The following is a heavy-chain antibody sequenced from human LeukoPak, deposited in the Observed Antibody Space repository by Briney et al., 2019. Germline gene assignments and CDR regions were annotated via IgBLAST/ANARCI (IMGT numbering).Heavy chain of an antibody. J-gene: IGHJ6*02. Sequence: GGSLRLSCAASGFTFSSYGMHWVRQAPGKGLEWVAVISYEGSNKYYADSVKGRFTISRDNSKNTLYLQMNSLRAEDTAVYYCAKDGGLHHFNNMQKHGMDVWGQGTTVTVSS. CDR3: AKDGGLHHFNNMQKHGMDV. V-gene: IGHV3-30*18. CDR1: GFTFSSYG. CDR2: ISYEGSNK. D-gene: IGHD3-16*01.